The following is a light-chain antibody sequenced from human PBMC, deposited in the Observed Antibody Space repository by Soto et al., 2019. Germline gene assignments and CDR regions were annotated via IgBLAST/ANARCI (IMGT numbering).Light chain of an antibody. V-gene: IGKV3-20*01. J-gene: IGKJ4*01. CDR1: QSVSSNY. CDR3: QQYGSSPLT. CDR2: GAS. Sequence: EIVLTQSPGTLSLSAGERATLSCRASQSVSSNYLAWYQLKPGQAPRLLIYGASGRATGIPDRFSGSGSGTDFTLTISRLEPEDFAVYYCQQYGSSPLTFGGGTKVEIK.